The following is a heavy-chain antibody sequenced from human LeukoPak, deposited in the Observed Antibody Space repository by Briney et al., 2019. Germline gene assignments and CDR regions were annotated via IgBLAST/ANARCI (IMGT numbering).Heavy chain of an antibody. CDR1: GYTFTSYD. V-gene: IGHV1-8*03. CDR3: ARGVAGYSSSWSSYYYYMDV. D-gene: IGHD6-13*01. Sequence: ASVKVSCMASGYTFTSYDINWVRQATEQGLEWMGWMNPNSGNTGYAQKFQGRVTITRNTSISTAYMELSSLRSEDTAVYYCARGVAGYSSSWSSYYYYMDVWGKGTTVTVSS. J-gene: IGHJ6*03. CDR2: MNPNSGNT.